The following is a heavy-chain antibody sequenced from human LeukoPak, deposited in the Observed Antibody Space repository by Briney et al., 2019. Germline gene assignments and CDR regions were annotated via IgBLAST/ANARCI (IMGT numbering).Heavy chain of an antibody. D-gene: IGHD6-6*01. CDR1: GFTFSSYE. Sequence: GGSLRLSCAASGFTFSSYEMNWVCQAPGKGLEWVSYISSSGNTIYYADSVKGRFTISRDNAKNSLYLQMNSLIAEDTAVYYCAGIEYSSSYRGYWGQGTLVTVSS. J-gene: IGHJ4*02. CDR3: AGIEYSSSYRGY. V-gene: IGHV3-48*03. CDR2: ISSSGNTI.